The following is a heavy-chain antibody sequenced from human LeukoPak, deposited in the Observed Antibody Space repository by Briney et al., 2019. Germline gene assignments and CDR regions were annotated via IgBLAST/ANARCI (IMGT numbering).Heavy chain of an antibody. Sequence: SETLSLTCTVSGGSISSGGYYWSWIRQHPGKGLEWIGYIYYSGSTYYNPSLKSRVTISVDTSKNQFSLKLSSVTAADTAVYYCARVDKVGPGWWSPRGMDVWGQGTTVTVSS. D-gene: IGHD2-8*02. CDR3: ARVDKVGPGWWSPRGMDV. CDR1: GGSISSGGYY. J-gene: IGHJ6*02. CDR2: IYYSGST. V-gene: IGHV4-31*03.